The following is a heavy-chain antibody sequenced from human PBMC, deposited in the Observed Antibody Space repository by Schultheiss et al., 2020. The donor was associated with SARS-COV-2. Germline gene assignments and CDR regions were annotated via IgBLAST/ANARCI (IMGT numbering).Heavy chain of an antibody. CDR2: IYYSGST. V-gene: IGHV4-31*11. D-gene: IGHD6-25*01. CDR3: ARVFGMAAAPRPFDP. CDR1: GYSISSGYY. J-gene: IGHJ5*02. Sequence: SETLSLTCAVSGYSISSGYYWSWIRQHPGKGLEWIGYIYYSGSTYYNPSLKSRVTISVDTSKNQFSLKLTSVTAADTAVYYCARVFGMAAAPRPFDPWGQGALVTVSS.